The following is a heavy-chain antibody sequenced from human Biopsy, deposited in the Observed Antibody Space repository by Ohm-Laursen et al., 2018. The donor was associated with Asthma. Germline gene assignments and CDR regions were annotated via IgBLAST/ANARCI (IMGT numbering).Heavy chain of an antibody. CDR2: STQGGGT. J-gene: IGHJ6*02. CDR3: ARGPEWNGLDV. Sequence: TLSLTCPVYGGSLRGYVWTWIRQPPGKGLEWIGESTQGGGTTFNPSLKSRVTISIESSKSQLSLKVRSVTAADTAVHYCARGPEWNGLDVWGQGTTVTVSS. D-gene: IGHD3-3*01. CDR1: GGSLRGYV. V-gene: IGHV4-34*01.